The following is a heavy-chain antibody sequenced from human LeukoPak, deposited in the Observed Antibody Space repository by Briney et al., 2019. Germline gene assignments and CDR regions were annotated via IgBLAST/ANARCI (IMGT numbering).Heavy chain of an antibody. Sequence: PSETLSLTCAVSGVSISSFHWSWIRQPPGKGLEWVLSFYSNGRTNYNPSLKSRVTTSVDTSKNQFSLTLTSVTAADTAFYYCARDRHQLTSRTTGYNWFDLWGPGTLVTVSS. J-gene: IGHJ5*02. CDR2: FYSNGRT. V-gene: IGHV4-59*01. CDR3: ARDRHQLTSRTTGYNWFDL. CDR1: GVSISSFH. D-gene: IGHD1-1*01.